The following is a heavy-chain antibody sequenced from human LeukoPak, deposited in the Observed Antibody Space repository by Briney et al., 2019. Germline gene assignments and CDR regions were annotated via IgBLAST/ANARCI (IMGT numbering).Heavy chain of an antibody. J-gene: IGHJ4*02. V-gene: IGHV4-59*01. D-gene: IGHD5-18*01. CDR1: GGSFSGYY. Sequence: SETLSLTCAVYGGSFSGYYWSWIRQPPGKGLEWIGYIHYSGSTNYKASLKSRVTISVDTSKNQFSLKLSSVTAADTAVYYCARVGYSYGTPALYFDYWGQGTLVTVSS. CDR2: IHYSGST. CDR3: ARVGYSYGTPALYFDY.